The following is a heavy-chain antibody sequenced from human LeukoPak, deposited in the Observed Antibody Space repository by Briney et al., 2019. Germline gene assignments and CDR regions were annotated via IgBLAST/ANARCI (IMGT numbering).Heavy chain of an antibody. CDR1: GFTFTNHW. CDR2: IRPDGRET. V-gene: IGHV3-74*01. D-gene: IGHD3-10*01. J-gene: IGHJ4*02. Sequence: GGSLRLSCAASGFTFTNHWMHWVRQAPGKGLVWVSRIRPDGRETNHADSVKGRFTISRDNAKNTLYLQMNSLRAEDTAVYYCARDGAVSGGLTMVRGVTFDYWGQGTLVTVSS. CDR3: ARDGAVSGGLTMVRGVTFDY.